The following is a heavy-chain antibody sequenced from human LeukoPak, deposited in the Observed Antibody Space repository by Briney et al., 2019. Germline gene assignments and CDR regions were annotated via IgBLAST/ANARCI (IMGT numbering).Heavy chain of an antibody. V-gene: IGHV3-66*04. J-gene: IGHJ6*02. CDR3: ARHDSVLRWCMDV. D-gene: IGHD2-15*01. Sequence: GSLILSCAASGLTVSNTYISWVRGAPGKGQEWVSVIYSGGRTFYADSVKGRFTISRDGSTNSLTLQMNSLRVEDTAVYYCARHDSVLRWCMDVWGLGTTVTVSS. CDR2: IYSGGRT. CDR1: GLTVSNTY.